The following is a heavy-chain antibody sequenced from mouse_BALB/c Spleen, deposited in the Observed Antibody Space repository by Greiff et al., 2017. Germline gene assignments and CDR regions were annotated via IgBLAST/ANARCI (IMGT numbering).Heavy chain of an antibody. CDR2: ISSGGST. CDR1: GFTFSSYA. CDR3: ARLYDGLFYYFDY. V-gene: IGHV5-6-5*01. Sequence: EVQVVESGGGLVKPGGSLKLSCAASGFTFSSYAMSWVRQTPEKRLEWVASISSGGSTYYPDSVKGRFTISRDNARNILYLQMSSLRSEDTAMYYCARLYDGLFYYFDYWGQGTTLTVSS. J-gene: IGHJ2*01. D-gene: IGHD2-3*01.